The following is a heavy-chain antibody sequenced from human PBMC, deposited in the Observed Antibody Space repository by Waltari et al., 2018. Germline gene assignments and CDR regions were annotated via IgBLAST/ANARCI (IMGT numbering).Heavy chain of an antibody. Sequence: EVQLVESGGGLVQPGKSLRLPCPGFGFTFGDYAMHWVRQAPGKGLEWVSMITWNTTSLRYADSVKGRFTISRANAKNSLYLQMDSLKPEDTAVYYCTKEGPHCSSSSCFTPYALDVWGQGTTVTVSS. J-gene: IGHJ6*02. CDR3: TKEGPHCSSSSCFTPYALDV. V-gene: IGHV3-9*01. CDR1: GFTFGDYA. D-gene: IGHD2-2*02. CDR2: ITWNTTSL.